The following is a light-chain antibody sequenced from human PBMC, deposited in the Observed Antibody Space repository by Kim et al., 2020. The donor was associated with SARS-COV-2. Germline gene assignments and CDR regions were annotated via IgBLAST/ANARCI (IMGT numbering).Light chain of an antibody. CDR2: DAS. J-gene: IGKJ5*01. Sequence: AAVGDRVNITCRASQDIRNDLGWYQQNPGKAPKRLSYDASSLQSGGPSRFSGSGSGTEFTLTISSLQPEDFATYYCQQHNTYPITFGQGTRLEIK. V-gene: IGKV1-17*01. CDR3: QQHNTYPIT. CDR1: QDIRND.